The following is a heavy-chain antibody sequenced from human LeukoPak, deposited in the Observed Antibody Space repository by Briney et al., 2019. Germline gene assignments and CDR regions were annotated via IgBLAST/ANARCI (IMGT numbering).Heavy chain of an antibody. J-gene: IGHJ3*01. Sequence: SETLSLTCTVSGDSISSSGDYWGWIRQPPGKGLEWIGNIYYSGSTYYNPSLKSRVTISVDTSKNQFSLKLSSVTAADTAVYYCARHKREIAVAGLNAFDVWGQGTMVTVSS. CDR3: ARHKREIAVAGLNAFDV. CDR1: GDSISSSGDY. D-gene: IGHD6-19*01. V-gene: IGHV4-39*01. CDR2: IYYSGST.